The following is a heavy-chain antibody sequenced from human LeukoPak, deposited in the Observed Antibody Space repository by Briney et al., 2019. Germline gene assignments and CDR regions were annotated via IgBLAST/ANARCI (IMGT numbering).Heavy chain of an antibody. CDR3: ARDPSTGWSYYFDY. V-gene: IGHV4-61*10. Sequence: SETLSLTCTVSGGSISTGPYYWNWIRQPAGKGLEWIGYIYYSGSTNYNPSLKSRVTISVDTSKNQFSLKLSSVTAADTAVYYCARDPSTGWSYYFDYWGQGTLVTVSS. CDR2: IYYSGST. D-gene: IGHD6-19*01. CDR1: GGSISTGPYY. J-gene: IGHJ4*02.